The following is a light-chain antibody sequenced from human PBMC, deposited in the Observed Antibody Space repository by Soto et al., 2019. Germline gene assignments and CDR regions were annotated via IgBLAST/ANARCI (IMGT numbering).Light chain of an antibody. CDR2: WAS. J-gene: IGKJ2*01. V-gene: IGKV4-1*01. CDR1: QSLLYSSNNKNY. CDR3: QQYYTTPRT. Sequence: DIVMTQSPDFLAVSLGERATLNCRSSQSLLYSSNNKNYLAWYQQKPRQPPKLFIYWASTRESGVPDRFSGSRARTDFTLTISNLQAEDVAVYYCQQYYTTPRTFGQGTKLEIK.